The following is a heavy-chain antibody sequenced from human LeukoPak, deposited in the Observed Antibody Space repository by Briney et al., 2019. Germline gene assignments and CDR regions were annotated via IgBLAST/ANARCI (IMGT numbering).Heavy chain of an antibody. CDR1: GFTVSSNY. CDR2: ISYEGSTK. V-gene: IGHV3-30-3*01. J-gene: IGHJ6*02. Sequence: PGGSLRLSCAASGFTVSSNYMSWVRQAPGKGLEWVSVISYEGSTKNYADSVKGRFSISRDNSKNTLYLQMNSLRPEDTAVYYCARGGILMVSRLYYGMDVWGQGTTVTVSS. D-gene: IGHD2-8*01. CDR3: ARGGILMVSRLYYGMDV.